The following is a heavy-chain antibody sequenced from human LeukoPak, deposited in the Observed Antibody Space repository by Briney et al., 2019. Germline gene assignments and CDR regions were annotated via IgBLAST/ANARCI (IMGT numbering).Heavy chain of an antibody. V-gene: IGHV5-51*01. D-gene: IGHD6-19*01. Sequence: GESLKISCKGSGYSFTSYWIGWVRQMAGKGLEWMGIIYPGDSDTRYSPSFQGQVTISADKSISTAYLQWSSLKASDTAMYYCARHTGTYSSGWYGYYYYYYGMDVWGQGTTVTVSS. CDR1: GYSFTSYW. CDR2: IYPGDSDT. CDR3: ARHTGTYSSGWYGYYYYYYGMDV. J-gene: IGHJ6*02.